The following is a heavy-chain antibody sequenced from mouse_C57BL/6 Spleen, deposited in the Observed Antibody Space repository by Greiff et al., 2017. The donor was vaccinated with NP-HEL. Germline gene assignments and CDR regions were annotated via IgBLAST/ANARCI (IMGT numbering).Heavy chain of an antibody. J-gene: IGHJ4*01. CDR3: ASTGFYAMDD. D-gene: IGHD2-2*01. CDR2: ISSGSSTI. CDR1: GFTFSDYG. V-gene: IGHV5-17*01. Sequence: EVQLVESGGGLVKPGGSLKLSCAASGFTFSDYGMHWVRQAPEKGLEWVAYISSGSSTIYYADTVKGRFTISRDNAKNTLCLQMASLRSEDTAMYYCASTGFYAMDDWGQGTSVTVSS.